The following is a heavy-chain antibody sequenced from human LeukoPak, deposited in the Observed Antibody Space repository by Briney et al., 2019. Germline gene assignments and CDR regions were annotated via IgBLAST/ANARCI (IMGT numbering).Heavy chain of an antibody. CDR3: AKAPHSELLLIDF. CDR1: GFTFSSYG. J-gene: IGHJ4*02. Sequence: PVRSLRLSCAASGFTFSSYGIHWVRQAPGKGLEWVAVISYDGSNKYYADSLKGRFTISRDNSKNTLYLQMNSLRAEDTAVYYCAKAPHSELLLIDFWGQGTLVTVSS. V-gene: IGHV3-30*18. CDR2: ISYDGSNK. D-gene: IGHD1-7*01.